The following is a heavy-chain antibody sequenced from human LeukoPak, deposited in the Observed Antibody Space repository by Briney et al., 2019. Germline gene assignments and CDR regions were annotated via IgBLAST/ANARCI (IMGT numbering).Heavy chain of an antibody. D-gene: IGHD3-16*01. CDR1: GYTFTSYD. J-gene: IGHJ3*02. CDR3: ARVGGPTRRAFDI. V-gene: IGHV1-8*01. Sequence: ASVKVSCKASGYTFTSYDINWVRQATGQGLEWMGWMNPNSGNTGYAQKFQGRVTMTRDTSTSTVSMELSSLRSADTAVYYCARVGGPTRRAFDIWGQGTMVTVSS. CDR2: MNPNSGNT.